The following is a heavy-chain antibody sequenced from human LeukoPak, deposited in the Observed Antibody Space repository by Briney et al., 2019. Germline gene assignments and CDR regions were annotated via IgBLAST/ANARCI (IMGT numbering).Heavy chain of an antibody. J-gene: IGHJ3*02. CDR1: GFTFRNYA. D-gene: IGHD3-16*02. Sequence: PGGPLRLSCAASGFTFRNYAMTYVRQAPGKGLEWVASVSGSGTNTYYADSVKGRFTISRDNSKNTVTLGMSSLRGEDTAHYYCAKETLGYRRGLEMWGHGTTVTVSS. V-gene: IGHV3-23*01. CDR2: VSGSGTNT. CDR3: AKETLGYRRGLEM.